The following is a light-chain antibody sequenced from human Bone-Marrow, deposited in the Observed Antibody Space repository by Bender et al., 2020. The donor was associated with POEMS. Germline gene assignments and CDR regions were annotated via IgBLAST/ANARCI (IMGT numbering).Light chain of an antibody. V-gene: IGLV2-14*02. Sequence: QSALTQPASVSGSPGQSVTISCTGTSSDVGNYNLVSWYQHHPGKAPKLMIYDVSNRPSGISNRFSGSKSGNTASLTISGLQTEDEADYYCSSYTSNTVVFGGGTKLTVL. CDR2: DVS. CDR1: SSDVGNYNL. J-gene: IGLJ2*01. CDR3: SSYTSNTVV.